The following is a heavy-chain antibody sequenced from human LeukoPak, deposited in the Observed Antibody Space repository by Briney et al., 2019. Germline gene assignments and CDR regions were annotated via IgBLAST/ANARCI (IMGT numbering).Heavy chain of an antibody. D-gene: IGHD3-22*01. Sequence: SETLSLTCTVSGGSISSSSYYWGWIRQPPGKGLEWIGNIYYSGSTYYNPSLKSRVTISVDTSENQFSLKLSSVTAADTAVYYCARRGSSGYYYVFDYWGQGTLVTVSS. CDR1: GGSISSSSYY. J-gene: IGHJ4*02. V-gene: IGHV4-39*01. CDR2: IYYSGST. CDR3: ARRGSSGYYYVFDY.